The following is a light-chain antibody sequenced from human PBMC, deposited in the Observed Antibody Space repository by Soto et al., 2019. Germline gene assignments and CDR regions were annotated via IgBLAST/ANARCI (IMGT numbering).Light chain of an antibody. CDR1: QSVSSN. Sequence: EIVMTQSPATLSVSPGERATLSCRASQSVSSNLAWYQQKPGQAPRLLIYGASTRATGIPARFSGSGSGTEFTLTISSLQSEDFAVYFCQQYNNWPLFTCGPGTKVDIK. J-gene: IGKJ3*01. CDR2: GAS. V-gene: IGKV3-15*01. CDR3: QQYNNWPLFT.